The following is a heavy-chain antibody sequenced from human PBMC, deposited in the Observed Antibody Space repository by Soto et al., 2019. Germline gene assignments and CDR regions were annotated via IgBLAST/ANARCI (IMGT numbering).Heavy chain of an antibody. CDR3: ARIRDPYSYGFRYYGMDV. J-gene: IGHJ6*02. Sequence: QVQLVQSGAEVKKPGSSVKVSCKASGGTFSSYAISWVRQAPGQGLEWMGGIIPIFGTANYAQKFQGRVTLTADESTSTAYMELSSLRSEDTAVYYCARIRDPYSYGFRYYGMDVWGQGTTVTVSS. D-gene: IGHD5-18*01. CDR1: GGTFSSYA. V-gene: IGHV1-69*12. CDR2: IIPIFGTA.